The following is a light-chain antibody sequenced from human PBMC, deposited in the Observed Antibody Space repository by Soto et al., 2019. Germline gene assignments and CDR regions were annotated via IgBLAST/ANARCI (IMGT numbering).Light chain of an antibody. J-gene: IGKJ5*01. CDR2: DAA. CDR1: QSVKTY. CDR3: QQRSGWPLIT. V-gene: IGKV3-11*01. Sequence: IVLSQSPSTLSFSSGERATLSCRASQSVKTYLAWYQQKPGHAPRLLIHDAANRATDFPARFSGGGSGTKFTLTISSLEPEDFAVYYCQQRSGWPLITFGQGTRLEIK.